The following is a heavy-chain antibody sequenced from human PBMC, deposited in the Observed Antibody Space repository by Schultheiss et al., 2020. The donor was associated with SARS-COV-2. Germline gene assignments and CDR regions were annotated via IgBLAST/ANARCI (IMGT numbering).Heavy chain of an antibody. D-gene: IGHD3-22*01. CDR1: GGSISSYY. J-gene: IGHJ6*02. V-gene: IGHV4-59*12. Sequence: SETLSLTCTVSGGSISSYYWSWIRQPPGKGLEWIGYIYYSGSTNYNPSLKSRVTISLDRSRNQFSLEVTSVTAADTAVYYCARDYYDSSGYYFYGMDVWGQGTTVTV. CDR3: ARDYYDSSGYYFYGMDV. CDR2: IYYSGST.